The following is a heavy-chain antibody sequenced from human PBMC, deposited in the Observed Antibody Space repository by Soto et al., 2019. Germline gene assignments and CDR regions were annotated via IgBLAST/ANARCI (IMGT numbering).Heavy chain of an antibody. V-gene: IGHV4-4*02. CDR3: AREGGPGGNSDY. Sequence: QVQLQESGPGLVKPSGTLSLTCAVSGGSISSSNWWTWVRQPPGKGLEWIGEVFHSGSTNYKSYLKSRVSISVDKSKNQISLKLSSVTAADTAVYYCAREGGPGGNSDYWGQGTLVTVSS. D-gene: IGHD2-15*01. CDR2: VFHSGST. J-gene: IGHJ4*02. CDR1: GGSISSSNW.